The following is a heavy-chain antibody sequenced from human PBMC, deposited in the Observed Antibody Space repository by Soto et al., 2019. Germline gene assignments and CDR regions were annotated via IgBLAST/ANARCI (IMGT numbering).Heavy chain of an antibody. CDR3: AKGYSYPVCDY. CDR2: ISYDGSNK. CDR1: GFTFSSYG. D-gene: IGHD5-18*01. Sequence: QVQLVESGGGVVQPGRSLRLSCAASGFTFSSYGMHWVRQAPGKGLEWVAVISYDGSNKYYADSVKGRFTISRDNSKNTLDLQMNSLRAEDTAVYHCAKGYSYPVCDYWGQGTLVTVSS. V-gene: IGHV3-30*18. J-gene: IGHJ4*02.